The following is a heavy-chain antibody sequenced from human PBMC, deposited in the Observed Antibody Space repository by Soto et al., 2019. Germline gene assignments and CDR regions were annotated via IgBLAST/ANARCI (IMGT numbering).Heavy chain of an antibody. Sequence: GGSLRLSCAASGFTFDDYAMHWVRQAPGKGLEWVSGISWNSGSIGYADSVKGRFTISRDNAKNSLYLQMNSLRAEDTALYYCAKGGYSYSSAFDYWGQGTLVTVSS. J-gene: IGHJ4*02. V-gene: IGHV3-9*01. CDR3: AKGGYSYSSAFDY. CDR2: ISWNSGSI. D-gene: IGHD6-19*01. CDR1: GFTFDDYA.